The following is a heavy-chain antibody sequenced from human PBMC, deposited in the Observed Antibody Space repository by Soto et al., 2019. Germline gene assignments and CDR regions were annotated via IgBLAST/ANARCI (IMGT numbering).Heavy chain of an antibody. V-gene: IGHV3-74*01. CDR1: GFSFTHYR. D-gene: IGHD1-7*01. CDR2: VNADGSST. Sequence: LSCAASGFSFTHYRIHWVRQVPGKGLEWVCRVNADGSSTNYAGFAKGRFTISRDNSKNTAYLEMNNLRVDDTALYYCAKAGDWNYVFDFWGQGTSVTV. CDR3: AKAGDWNYVFDF. J-gene: IGHJ4*02.